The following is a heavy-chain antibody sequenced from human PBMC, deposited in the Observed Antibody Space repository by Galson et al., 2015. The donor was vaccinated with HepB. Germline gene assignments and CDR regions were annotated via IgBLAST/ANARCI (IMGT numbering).Heavy chain of an antibody. V-gene: IGHV3-7*03. D-gene: IGHD6-19*01. Sequence: SLRLSCAASGFTFSSYWMSWVRQAPGKGLEWVANIKQDGSEKYYVDSVKGRFTISRDNAKNSLYLQMNSLRAEDTAVYYCARMQVDRGWYNYYYYGMDVWGQGTTVTVSS. J-gene: IGHJ6*02. CDR1: GFTFSSYW. CDR3: ARMQVDRGWYNYYYYGMDV. CDR2: IKQDGSEK.